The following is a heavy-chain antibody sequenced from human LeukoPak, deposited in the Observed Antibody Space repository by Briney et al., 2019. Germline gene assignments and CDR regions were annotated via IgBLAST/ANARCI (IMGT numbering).Heavy chain of an antibody. CDR2: INPNSGGT. V-gene: IGHV1-2*02. Sequence: ASVKVSCKASGYTFTGYYMHWVRQAPGQGLEWMGWINPNSGGTNYAQKFQGRCTMTRDTSISAAYMVLSRLRSDDTAVYYRARASRIMITFGGVITLRYWGQGTLVTVSS. J-gene: IGHJ4*02. CDR1: GYTFTGYY. D-gene: IGHD3-16*01. CDR3: ARASRIMITFGGVITLRY.